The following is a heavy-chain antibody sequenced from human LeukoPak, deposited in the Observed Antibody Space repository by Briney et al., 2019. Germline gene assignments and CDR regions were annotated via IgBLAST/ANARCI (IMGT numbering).Heavy chain of an antibody. D-gene: IGHD5-12*01. CDR2: ISGSGRTM. Sequence: QPGGSLRLSCAASGFTFSSYEMNWVRQAPGKGLEWVSYISGSGRTMSYADSVKGRFTISRDNAKNSLYLQMSSLRVEDTAVYHGARGGLYGYDVFDYWGQGTLVTVSS. V-gene: IGHV3-48*03. J-gene: IGHJ4*02. CDR1: GFTFSSYE. CDR3: ARGGLYGYDVFDY.